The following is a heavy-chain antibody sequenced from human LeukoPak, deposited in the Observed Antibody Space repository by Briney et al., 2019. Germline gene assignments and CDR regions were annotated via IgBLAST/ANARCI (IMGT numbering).Heavy chain of an antibody. CDR2: INPNSGGT. CDR1: GYTFTSYY. CDR3: ARDRIPYYYDSSGYYPKSARWAFDI. Sequence: ASVKVSCKASGYTFTSYYMHWVRQAPGQGLEWMGWINPNSGGTSYAQKFQGRVTMTRDTSISTAYMELSRLRSDDTAVYYCARDRIPYYYDSSGYYPKSARWAFDIWGQGTMVTVSS. J-gene: IGHJ3*02. D-gene: IGHD3-22*01. V-gene: IGHV1-2*02.